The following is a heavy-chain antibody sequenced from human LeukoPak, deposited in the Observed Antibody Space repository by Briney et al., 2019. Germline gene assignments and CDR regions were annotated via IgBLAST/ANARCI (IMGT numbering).Heavy chain of an antibody. D-gene: IGHD1-14*01. J-gene: IGHJ3*02. CDR1: GFTFSSYE. V-gene: IGHV3-48*03. CDR3: ERALARYRAFDI. CDR2: ISSSGRTM. Sequence: GGSLRLSCAASGFTFSSYEMNWVRQAPGKGLEWISDISSSGRTMSYRHSGEGRLSISRYNAKTSLCMRMNSLTAKQPAVYYCERALARYRAFDIWGQGRMVT.